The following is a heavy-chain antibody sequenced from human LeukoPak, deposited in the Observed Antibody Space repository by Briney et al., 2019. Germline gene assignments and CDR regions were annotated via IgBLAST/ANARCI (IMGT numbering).Heavy chain of an antibody. CDR1: GFIFGDYG. Sequence: GGSLRLSCAGSGFIFGDYGMSWVRQAPGKGLEWVGGINWNAASTGYADFVKGRFTVSRDNAKNSLYLQMSNLRVEDTALYYCVRDKGRGWIRRFDSWGQGTVVIVSS. V-gene: IGHV3-20*04. J-gene: IGHJ5*01. D-gene: IGHD3-10*01. CDR2: INWNAAST. CDR3: VRDKGRGWIRRFDS.